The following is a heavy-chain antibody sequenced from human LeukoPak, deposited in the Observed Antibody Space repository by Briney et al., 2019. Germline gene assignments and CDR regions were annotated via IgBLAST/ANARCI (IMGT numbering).Heavy chain of an antibody. CDR3: ARVSERITIFWRNAFDI. Sequence: PSETLSLTCAVYGGSFSGYYWSWIRQPPGKGLEWIGEINHSGSTNYNPSLKSRVTISVDTSKNQFSPKLSSVTAADTAVYYCARVSERITIFWRNAFDIWGQGTMVTVSS. CDR1: GGSFSGYY. V-gene: IGHV4-34*01. CDR2: INHSGST. D-gene: IGHD3-9*01. J-gene: IGHJ3*02.